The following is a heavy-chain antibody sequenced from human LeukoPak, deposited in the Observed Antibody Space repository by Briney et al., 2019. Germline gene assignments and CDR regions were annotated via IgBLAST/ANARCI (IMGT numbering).Heavy chain of an antibody. D-gene: IGHD3-3*01. CDR1: GGSISSYY. Sequence: PSETLSLTCTVSGGSISSYYWSWIRQPPGKGLEWIGYIYYSGSTNYNPSLKSRVTISVDTSKNQFSLKLSSVTAADTAVYYCARDYFWSGFYYYGMDVWGQGTTVTVSS. CDR3: ARDYFWSGFYYYGMDV. CDR2: IYYSGST. J-gene: IGHJ6*02. V-gene: IGHV4-59*01.